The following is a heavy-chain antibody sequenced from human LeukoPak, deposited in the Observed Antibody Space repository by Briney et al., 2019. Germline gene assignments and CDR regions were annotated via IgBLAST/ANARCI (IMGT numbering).Heavy chain of an antibody. J-gene: IGHJ4*02. D-gene: IGHD5-18*01. Sequence: GASVKVSCKASEYTFTGYYMHGVRQAPGQGLEWMGRINPNSGGTNYAQKFQGRVTMTRDTSISTAYMELSRLRSDDTAVYYCVRDVLLDGYSYGMGRGQGTLVTVSA. V-gene: IGHV1-2*06. CDR3: VRDVLLDGYSYGMG. CDR1: EYTFTGYY. CDR2: INPNSGGT.